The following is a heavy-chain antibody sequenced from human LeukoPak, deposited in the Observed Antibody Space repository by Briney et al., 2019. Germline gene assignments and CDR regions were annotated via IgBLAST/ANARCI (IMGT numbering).Heavy chain of an antibody. D-gene: IGHD2-15*01. V-gene: IGHV4-59*02. CDR2: VYYSGST. CDR3: ARIHRYCSGGACYVLDN. Sequence: PSETLSLTCVVSGGSVSGYYWGWIRQPPGRGLEWIGYVYYSGSTNYNPSFKSRITISVDTSRNQFPLQLSSVTAADTAVYYCARIHRYCSGGACYVLDNWGQGTLVAVSS. J-gene: IGHJ4*02. CDR1: GGSVSGYY.